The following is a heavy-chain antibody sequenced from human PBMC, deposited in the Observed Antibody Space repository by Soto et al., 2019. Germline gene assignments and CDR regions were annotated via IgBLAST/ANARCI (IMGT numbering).Heavy chain of an antibody. V-gene: IGHV3-74*01. CDR2: ITSDGKTT. D-gene: IGHD6-19*01. CDR1: GFSFSSHW. J-gene: IGHJ6*02. Sequence: EVQLVESGGGLVQPGGSLRLSCAASGFSFSSHWMHWVRKVPGKGLEWVARITSDGKTTGYADSVKGRFTISRDNAKNTLYLQMNSLGVEDTAIYYCAGQWLDFGNVGRGMDVWGPGATVTVS. CDR3: AGQWLDFGNVGRGMDV.